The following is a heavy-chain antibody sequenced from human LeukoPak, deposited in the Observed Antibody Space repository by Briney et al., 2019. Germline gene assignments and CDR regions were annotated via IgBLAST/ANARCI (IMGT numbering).Heavy chain of an antibody. CDR1: RGTFSSNA. CDR2: IIPIFGTA. D-gene: IGHD3-3*01. V-gene: IGHV1-69*13. J-gene: IGHJ6*03. Sequence: SVKVSCKASRGTFSSNAISWGRQAPGQGLEWMGGIIPIFGTANYAQKFQGRVTTTADESTSTAYMELSSLRSEDTAVYYCARGIGRLELYYYYYMDVWGKGTTVTVS. CDR3: ARGIGRLELYYYYYMDV.